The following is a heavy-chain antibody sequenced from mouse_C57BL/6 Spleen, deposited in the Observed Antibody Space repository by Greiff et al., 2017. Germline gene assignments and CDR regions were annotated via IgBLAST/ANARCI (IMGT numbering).Heavy chain of an antibody. Sequence: QVQLQQPGAELVKPGASVKLSCKASGYTFTSYWMHWVKQRPGQGLEWIGMIHPNSGSTNYNEKFKSKATLTVDKSSSTAYMQLSSLTSEDSAVYYCASAYYDYDEFAYWGQGTLVTVSA. CDR3: ASAYYDYDEFAY. J-gene: IGHJ3*01. CDR2: IHPNSGST. D-gene: IGHD2-4*01. V-gene: IGHV1-64*01. CDR1: GYTFTSYW.